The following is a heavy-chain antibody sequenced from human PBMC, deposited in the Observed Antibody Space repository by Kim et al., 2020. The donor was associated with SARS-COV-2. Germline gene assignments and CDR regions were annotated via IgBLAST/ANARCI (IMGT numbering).Heavy chain of an antibody. CDR3: ASGGYYDSSGLDY. Sequence: SETLSLTCTVSGGSISSSSYYWGGIRQPPGKGLGWIGSIYYSGSTYYNPSLKSRVTISVDTSKNQFSLKVNSVTAADTAVSYCASGGYYDSSGLDYWGQG. V-gene: IGHV4-39*07. J-gene: IGHJ4*02. CDR2: IYYSGST. D-gene: IGHD3-22*01. CDR1: GGSISSSSYY.